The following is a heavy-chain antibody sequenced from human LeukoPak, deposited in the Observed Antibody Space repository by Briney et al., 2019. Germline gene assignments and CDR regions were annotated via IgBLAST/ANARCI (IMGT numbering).Heavy chain of an antibody. CDR1: GSTFSSYA. CDR3: AKDGYDILTGEDY. D-gene: IGHD3-9*01. CDR2: ISGSSGST. V-gene: IGHV3-23*01. Sequence: GGSLRLSCAASGSTFSSYAMSWVRQAPGKGLEWVSAISGSSGSTYYADSVKGRFTISRDNSKNTLYLQMNSLRAEDTAVYYCAKDGYDILTGEDYWGQGTLVTVSS. J-gene: IGHJ4*02.